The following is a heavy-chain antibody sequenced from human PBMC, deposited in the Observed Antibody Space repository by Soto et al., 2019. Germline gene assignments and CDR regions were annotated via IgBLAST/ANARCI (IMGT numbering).Heavy chain of an antibody. CDR3: ARDSQHVDILTGPGVPFDY. D-gene: IGHD3-9*01. V-gene: IGHV3-33*01. CDR2: IWYDGSNK. J-gene: IGHJ4*02. Sequence: PGGSLRLSCAASGFTFSSYGMHWVRQAPGKGLEWVAVIWYDGSNKYYADSVKGRFTISRDNSKNTLYLQMNSLRAEGTAVYYCARDSQHVDILTGPGVPFDYWGQGTLVTVSS. CDR1: GFTFSSYG.